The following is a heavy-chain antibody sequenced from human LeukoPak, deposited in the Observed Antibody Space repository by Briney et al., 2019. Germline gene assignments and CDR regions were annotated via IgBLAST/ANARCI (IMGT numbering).Heavy chain of an antibody. D-gene: IGHD3-16*01. J-gene: IGHJ5*02. CDR2: IYYSGST. CDR3: ARACEYFSLGDWFDP. CDR1: GGSISSGDYY. V-gene: IGHV4-30-4*01. Sequence: PSQTLSLTCTVSGGSISSGDYYWSWIRQPPGKGLEWIGYIYYSGSTYYNPSLKSRVTISVDTSKNQFSLKLSSVTAADTAVYYCARACEYFSLGDWFDPRGQGTLVTVSS.